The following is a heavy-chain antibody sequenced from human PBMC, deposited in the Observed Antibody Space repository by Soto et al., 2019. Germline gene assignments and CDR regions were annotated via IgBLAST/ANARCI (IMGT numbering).Heavy chain of an antibody. V-gene: IGHV4-59*01. J-gene: IGHJ6*04. D-gene: IGHD3-3*01. CDR1: GGSINTDY. CDR2: IYRTGRA. Sequence: SETLSLTCTVSGGSINTDYWSWIRQPPGKGLEWIGYIYRTGRANHNPSLKSRVTISIDMSKNQFSLKLNSVTAADTAVYYCGRYYGSLNVWGEGTTVTVSS. CDR3: GRYYGSLNV.